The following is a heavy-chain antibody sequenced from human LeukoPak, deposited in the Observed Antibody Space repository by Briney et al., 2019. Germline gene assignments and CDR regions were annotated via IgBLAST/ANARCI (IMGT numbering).Heavy chain of an antibody. J-gene: IGHJ6*03. Sequence: SETLSLICAVYGGSFSGYYWSWIPQPPGKGLEWIGEINHSGSTNYNPSLKSRVTISVDTSKNQFSLKLSSVTAADTAVYYCAREAGDQLGPHYYYYYMDVWGKGTTVTVSS. V-gene: IGHV4-34*01. CDR3: AREAGDQLGPHYYYYYMDV. CDR1: GGSFSGYY. CDR2: INHSGST. D-gene: IGHD6-6*01.